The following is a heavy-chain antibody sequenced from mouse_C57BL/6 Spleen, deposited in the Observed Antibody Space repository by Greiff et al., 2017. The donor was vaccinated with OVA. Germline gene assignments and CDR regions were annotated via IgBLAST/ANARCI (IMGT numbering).Heavy chain of an antibody. J-gene: IGHJ2*01. V-gene: IGHV5-4*03. CDR2: ISDGGSYT. CDR1: GFTFSSYA. CDR3: ARSPIDGGY. D-gene: IGHD2-12*01. Sequence: EVNVVESGGGLVKPGGSLKLSCAASGFTFSSYAMSWVRQTPEKRLEWVATISDGGSYTYYPDNVKGRFTISRDNAKNNLYLQMSHLKSEDTAMYYCARSPIDGGYWGQGTTLTVSS.